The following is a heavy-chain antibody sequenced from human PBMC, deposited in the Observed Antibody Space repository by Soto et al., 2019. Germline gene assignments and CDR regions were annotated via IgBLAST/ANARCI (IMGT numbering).Heavy chain of an antibody. CDR3: ARTLNALYCSSTSCYRDAFDI. Sequence: RLSCAASGFTFSSYAMHWVRQAPGKGLEWVAVISYDGSNKYYADSVKGRFTISRDNSKNTLYLQMNSLRAEDTAVYYCARTLNALYCSSTSCYRDAFDIWGQETMVTVSS. CDR1: GFTFSSYA. V-gene: IGHV3-30-3*01. D-gene: IGHD2-2*01. CDR2: ISYDGSNK. J-gene: IGHJ3*02.